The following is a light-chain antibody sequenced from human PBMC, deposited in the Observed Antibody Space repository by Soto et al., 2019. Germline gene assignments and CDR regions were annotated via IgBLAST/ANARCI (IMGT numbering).Light chain of an antibody. Sequence: QSVLTQPASVSGSPGQSITISCTGTSSDVGDFNYVSWYQQHPGKAPKVLIYGVGYRPSGVSNRFSGSKSGNTASLTISGLQAEDEADYYCSAYTTNSPVVFGGGTKLTVL. CDR1: SSDVGDFNY. V-gene: IGLV2-14*01. CDR2: GVG. J-gene: IGLJ2*01. CDR3: SAYTTNSPVV.